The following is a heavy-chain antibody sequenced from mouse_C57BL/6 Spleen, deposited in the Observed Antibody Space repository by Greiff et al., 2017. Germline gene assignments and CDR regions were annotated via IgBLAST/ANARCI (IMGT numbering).Heavy chain of an antibody. Sequence: VQLQQSGAELVKPGASVKISCKASGYAFSSYWMNWVKQRPGKGLEWIGQIYPGDGDTNYNGKFKGKATLTADKSSSTAYMQLSSLTSEDSAVYFCARSRYYGSSSDYWGQGTTLTVSS. J-gene: IGHJ2*01. CDR2: IYPGDGDT. D-gene: IGHD1-1*01. CDR3: ARSRYYGSSSDY. CDR1: GYAFSSYW. V-gene: IGHV1-80*01.